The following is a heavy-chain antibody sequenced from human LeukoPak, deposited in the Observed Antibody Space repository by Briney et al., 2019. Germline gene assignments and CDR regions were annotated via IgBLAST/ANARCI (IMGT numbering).Heavy chain of an antibody. CDR3: AKSTGRYFGLLDDLGY. J-gene: IGHJ4*02. V-gene: IGHV3-30-3*02. D-gene: IGHD3-9*01. CDR2: ISYHGSNK. CDR1: GFTFSSYA. Sequence: GGSLRLSCAASGFTFSSYAMHWVRQAPGKGLEWVAVISYHGSNKNYADSVKGRFTISRDTSKYTVYLQMNSLGAEDTALYYCAKSTGRYFGLLDDLGYWGQGTLVTVSS.